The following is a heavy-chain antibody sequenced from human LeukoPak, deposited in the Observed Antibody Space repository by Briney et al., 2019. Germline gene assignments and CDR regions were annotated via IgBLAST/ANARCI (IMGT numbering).Heavy chain of an antibody. CDR2: ISYDGSNK. J-gene: IGHJ4*02. CDR3: ARGRGILRYFDWSSPFDY. CDR1: GFTFSSYA. Sequence: PGRSLRLSCAASGFTFSSYAMHWVRQAPGKGLEWVAVISYDGSNKYYADSVKGRFTISRDNSKNTLYLQMNSLRAEDTAVYYCARGRGILRYFDWSSPFDYWGQGTLVTVSS. V-gene: IGHV3-30-3*01. D-gene: IGHD3-9*01.